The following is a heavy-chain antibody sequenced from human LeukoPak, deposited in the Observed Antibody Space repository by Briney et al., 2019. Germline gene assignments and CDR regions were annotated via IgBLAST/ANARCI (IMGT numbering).Heavy chain of an antibody. CDR2: ISYDGSNK. J-gene: IGHJ4*01. D-gene: IGHD3-16*01. V-gene: IGHV3-30*18. CDR3: AKVGGYDYVWGSYSTYFDY. CDR1: GFTFSSYG. Sequence: PGGSLRLSCAASGFTFSSYGMHWVRQAPGKGLEWVAVISYDGSNKYYADSVKGRFTISRDNSKDTLYLQMNSLRAEDTAVYYCAKVGGYDYVWGSYSTYFDYWGHGTLVTVSS.